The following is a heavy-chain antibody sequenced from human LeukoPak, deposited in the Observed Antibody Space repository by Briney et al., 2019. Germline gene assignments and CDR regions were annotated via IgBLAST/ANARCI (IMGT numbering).Heavy chain of an antibody. V-gene: IGHV3-53*01. D-gene: IGHD6-19*01. CDR2: IYSGGNT. CDR1: GFTVSSNY. CDR3: ARLSGWSYWYFDL. Sequence: GGSLRLSCAASGFTVSSNYMNWVRQAPGKGLEWVSVIYSGGNTYYADSVKGRFTISRDNSKNTLLLQMNSLRAEDTAVYYCARLSGWSYWYFDLWGRGTLVTVSS. J-gene: IGHJ2*01.